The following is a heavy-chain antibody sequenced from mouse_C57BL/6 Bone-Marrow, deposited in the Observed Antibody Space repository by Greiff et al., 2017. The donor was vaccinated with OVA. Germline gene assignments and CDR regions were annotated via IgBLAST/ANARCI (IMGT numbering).Heavy chain of an antibody. CDR2: IDPENGDT. J-gene: IGHJ4*01. Sequence: VQLQQSGAELVRPGASVKLSCTASGFNIKDDYMHWVKQRPEQGLEWIGWIDPENGDTEYASKFQGKATITADTSSNTAYLQRSSLTSEDTAVYYCTTEKGNYDYAMDYWGQGTSVTVSS. D-gene: IGHD2-1*01. CDR3: TTEKGNYDYAMDY. V-gene: IGHV14-4*01. CDR1: GFNIKDDY.